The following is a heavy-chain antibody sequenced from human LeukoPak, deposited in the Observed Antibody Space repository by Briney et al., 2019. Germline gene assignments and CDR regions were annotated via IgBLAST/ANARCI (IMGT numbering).Heavy chain of an antibody. CDR1: GSTFSSYS. D-gene: IGHD4-23*01. V-gene: IGHV3-21*01. CDR2: ISSSSSYI. CDR3: ARGLGGNHGY. Sequence: GGSLRPSCAASGSTFSSYSMNWARQAPGKGLEWVSSISSSSSYIYYADSVKGRFTISRDNAKNSLYLQMNSLRAEDTAVYYCARGLGGNHGYWGQGTLVTVSS. J-gene: IGHJ4*02.